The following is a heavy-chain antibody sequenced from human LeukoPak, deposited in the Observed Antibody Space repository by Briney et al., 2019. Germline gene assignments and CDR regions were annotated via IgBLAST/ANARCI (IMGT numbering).Heavy chain of an antibody. J-gene: IGHJ3*02. D-gene: IGHD3-22*01. V-gene: IGHV3-30*03. Sequence: GGSPRLSCAASRFTFSSFGIHWGRQAPGKGLEWVALISSDGSRTFYADSVKGRFSISRDNSKNKLSLQMNSLRPEDMGVYYCARATRGRYYYDSSGYSRNNHDAFDIWGQGTMVTVSS. CDR3: ARATRGRYYYDSSGYSRNNHDAFDI. CDR1: RFTFSSFG. CDR2: ISSDGSRT.